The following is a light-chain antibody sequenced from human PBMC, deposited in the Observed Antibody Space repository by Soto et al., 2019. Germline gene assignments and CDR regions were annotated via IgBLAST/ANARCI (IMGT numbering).Light chain of an antibody. J-gene: IGKJ1*01. V-gene: IGKV3D-20*01. CDR2: HAS. CDR3: QQYGSAPRT. CDR1: ETVISTF. Sequence: EIVLTQSPATLSLSPGERATLSCGASETVISTFLAWYQQKPGLAPRLLIYHASKRATGIPDRFSGSGSGTDFTLTISKVEPEDLAVYYCQQYGSAPRTFGRGTKVDIK.